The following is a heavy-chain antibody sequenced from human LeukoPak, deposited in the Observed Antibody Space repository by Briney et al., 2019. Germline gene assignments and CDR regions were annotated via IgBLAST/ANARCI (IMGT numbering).Heavy chain of an antibody. CDR3: ARDCSSTSCSSAH. V-gene: IGHV3-74*01. CDR1: GFTFSSYW. J-gene: IGHJ4*02. Sequence: GGSLRLSCAASGFTFSSYWMHWVRQAPGKGLVWVSRINSDGSSTSYADSVKGRFTISRDNAKNTPYLQMNSLRTEDTAVYYCARDCSSTSCSSAHWGQGTLVTVSS. D-gene: IGHD2-2*01. CDR2: INSDGSST.